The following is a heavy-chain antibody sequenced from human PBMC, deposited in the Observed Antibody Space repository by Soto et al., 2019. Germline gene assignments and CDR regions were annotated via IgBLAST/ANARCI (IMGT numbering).Heavy chain of an antibody. J-gene: IGHJ4*02. CDR1: GGSISSYY. CDR3: AKPGIVPAAVPPGYSYGWYYFDY. Sequence: SETLSLTCTFSGGSISSYYWSLIRQSPGKGLEWIGYIYYSGSTYYNPSLKSRVTISVDTSKNQFSLKLSSVTAADTAVYYCAKPGIVPAAVPPGYSYGWYYFDYWGQGTLVTVSS. D-gene: IGHD5-18*01. CDR2: IYYSGST. V-gene: IGHV4-59*06.